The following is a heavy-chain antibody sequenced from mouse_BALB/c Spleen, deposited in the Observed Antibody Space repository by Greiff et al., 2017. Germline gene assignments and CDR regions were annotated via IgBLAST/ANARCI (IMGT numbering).Heavy chain of an antibody. CDR1: GFTFSSYA. CDR2: ISSGGSYT. Sequence: EVKVVESGGGLVKPGGSLKLSCAASGFTFSSYAMSWVRQSPEKRLEWVAEISSGGSYTYYPDTVTGRFTISRDNAKNTLYLEMSSLRSEDTAMYYCARDRTTATRGYYYAMDYWGQGTSVTVSS. D-gene: IGHD1-2*01. V-gene: IGHV5-9-4*01. J-gene: IGHJ4*01. CDR3: ARDRTTATRGYYYAMDY.